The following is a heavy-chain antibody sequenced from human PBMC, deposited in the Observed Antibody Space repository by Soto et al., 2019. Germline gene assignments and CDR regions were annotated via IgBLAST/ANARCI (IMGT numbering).Heavy chain of an antibody. J-gene: IGHJ4*02. CDR3: ARAKGYYDSSGYLRWYYFDY. D-gene: IGHD3-22*01. CDR2: INPNSGGT. Sequence: ASVKVSCKASGYTFTDYYMQWVRQAPGQGLEWMGWINPNSGGTNYAQNFQGRVTMTRDTTISTAYMELSRLKSGDTAVYYCARAKGYYDSSGYLRWYYFDYWGQGTLVTVSS. V-gene: IGHV1-2*02. CDR1: GYTFTDYY.